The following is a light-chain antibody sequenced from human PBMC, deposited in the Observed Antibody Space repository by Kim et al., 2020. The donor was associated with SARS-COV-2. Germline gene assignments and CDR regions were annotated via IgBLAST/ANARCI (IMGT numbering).Light chain of an antibody. CDR3: QVWDSSTYV. CDR1: NMGSKN. J-gene: IGLJ1*01. CDR2: RDS. V-gene: IGLV3-9*01. Sequence: SVALGQTARITGGGNNMGSKNVHWYQQKPGQAPVLVIYRDSNRPSGIPERFSGSNSGNTATLTISRAQAGDEADYYCQVWDSSTYVFGTGTKVTVL.